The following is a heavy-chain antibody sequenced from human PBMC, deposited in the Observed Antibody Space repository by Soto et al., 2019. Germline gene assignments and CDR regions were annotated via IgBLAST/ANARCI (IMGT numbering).Heavy chain of an antibody. J-gene: IGHJ6*02. CDR3: TTAGGDCISTSCYVYYYYGMDV. CDR2: IKSKTDGGTT. V-gene: IGHV3-15*07. Sequence: GSLRLSCAASGFTFSNAWMNWVRQAPGKGLEWVGRIKSKTDGGTTDYAAPVKGRFTISRDDSKNTLYLQMNSLKTEDTAVYYCTTAGGDCISTSCYVYYYYGMDVWGQGTTVTVSS. CDR1: GFTFSNAW. D-gene: IGHD2-2*01.